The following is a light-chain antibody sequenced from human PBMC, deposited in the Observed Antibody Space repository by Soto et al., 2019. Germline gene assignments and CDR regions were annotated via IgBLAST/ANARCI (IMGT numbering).Light chain of an antibody. V-gene: IGLV2-14*01. J-gene: IGLJ3*02. CDR3: SSYTSSSTWV. CDR1: SNDVGGYDY. Sequence: QSALTQPASVSGSPGHSITISCTGTSNDVGGYDYVSWYQQHPGKAPKLVIYEVSHRPSGISDRFSGSKSGNTASLTISGLQVEDEADYYCSSYTSSSTWVFGGGTKLTVL. CDR2: EVS.